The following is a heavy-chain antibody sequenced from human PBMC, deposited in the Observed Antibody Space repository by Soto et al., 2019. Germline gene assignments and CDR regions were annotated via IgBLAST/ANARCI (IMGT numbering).Heavy chain of an antibody. CDR3: ARLYGWAPDS. Sequence: SQTMSVTCSVAEGSSSGYYWSWIRQPPGKGLEWIGEINHSGSTNYNPSLKSRVSISVDTSKNQFSLKLSSVTAADTAVYYCARLYGWAPDSSGQRTLVTVSS. J-gene: IGHJ4*02. V-gene: IGHV4-34*01. CDR2: INHSGST. CDR1: EGSSSGYY. D-gene: IGHD4-17*01.